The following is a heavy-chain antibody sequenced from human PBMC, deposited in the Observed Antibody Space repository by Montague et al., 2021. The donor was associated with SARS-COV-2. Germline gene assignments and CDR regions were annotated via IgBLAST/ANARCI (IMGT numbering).Heavy chain of an antibody. CDR2: INYNGRT. CDR1: GDSISSSSYY. D-gene: IGHD6-25*01. CDR3: ARHHGRGFVAAGFETYCDY. V-gene: IGHV4-39*01. Sequence: SETLSLSCTVSGDSISSSSYYWGWIRQSPGRGLEWIGSINYNGRTYYNPSLNSRVTISVDTSKDQFSLQLDSMTAADTAVCYCARHHGRGFVAAGFETYCDYWGQGSMVIVSS. J-gene: IGHJ4*02.